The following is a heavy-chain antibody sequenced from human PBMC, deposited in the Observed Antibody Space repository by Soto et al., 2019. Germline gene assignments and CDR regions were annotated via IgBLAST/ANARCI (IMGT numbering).Heavy chain of an antibody. V-gene: IGHV4-34*01. CDR3: ARDPGYSSSWYQHYYYYGMDV. J-gene: IGHJ6*02. D-gene: IGHD6-13*01. CDR2: INHSGST. Sequence: SETLSLTCAVYGGSFSGYYWSWIRQPPGKGLEWIGEINHSGSTNYNPSLKSRVTISVDTSKNQFSLKLSSVTAADTAVYYCARDPGYSSSWYQHYYYYGMDVWGQGTTVTVSS. CDR1: GGSFSGYY.